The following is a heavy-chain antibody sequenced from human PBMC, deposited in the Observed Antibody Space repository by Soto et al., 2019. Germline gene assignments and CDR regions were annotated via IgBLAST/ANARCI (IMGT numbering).Heavy chain of an antibody. CDR1: GYSFAGYW. J-gene: IGHJ5*02. CDR2: IDPSDSQT. D-gene: IGHD6-13*01. Sequence: GESLKISCKGSGYSFAGYWITWVRQKPGKGLEWMGRIDPSDSQTYYSPSFRGHVTISVTKSITTVFLQWSSLRASDTAMYYCARGWSSSESDPWGQGTLVTVSS. V-gene: IGHV5-10-1*01. CDR3: ARGWSSSESDP.